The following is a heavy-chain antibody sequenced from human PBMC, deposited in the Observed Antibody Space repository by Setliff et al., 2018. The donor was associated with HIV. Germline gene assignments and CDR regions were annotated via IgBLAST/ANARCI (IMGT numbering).Heavy chain of an antibody. CDR1: GDSISSSTFY. Sequence: PSETLSLTCTVSGDSISSSTFYWGWIRQPPGNGLEWIGSIYYSGTTYYNPSLKSRVAISVDTSKNQFSLKLSSVTAADTAVYYCARPRLRGSGAFDIWGQGTMVTVSS. CDR3: ARPRLRGSGAFDI. J-gene: IGHJ3*02. CDR2: IYYSGTT. V-gene: IGHV4-39*01. D-gene: IGHD2-21*01.